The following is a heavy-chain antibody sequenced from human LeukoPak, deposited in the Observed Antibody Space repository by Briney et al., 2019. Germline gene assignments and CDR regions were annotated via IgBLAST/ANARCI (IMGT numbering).Heavy chain of an antibody. CDR2: VGNTPNSDST. CDR3: CRVHFGGAPAY. CDR1: GFTFSDHY. D-gene: IGHD3-16*01. J-gene: IGHJ4*02. V-gene: IGHV3-72*01. Sequence: GGSLRLSCAASGFTFSDHYMVWVRQAPGRGLEWVSRVGNTPNSDSTYYAAPVKGRFTISRDDSKNSLYLHMDSLKTEDTAVYYCCRVHFGGAPAYWGRGTLVTVSS.